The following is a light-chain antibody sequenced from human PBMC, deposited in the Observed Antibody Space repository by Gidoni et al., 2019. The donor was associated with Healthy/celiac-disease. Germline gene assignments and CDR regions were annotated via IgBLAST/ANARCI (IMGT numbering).Light chain of an antibody. Sequence: IQLTQSPSTLSASVGDRVTITCRASQSISSWLAWYQQKPGKDPKLLIYKESSLESGVPSRFSGSGSGTEFTLTISSLQPDDFATYYCQQYNSYPTFGQGTKVEIK. V-gene: IGKV1-5*03. J-gene: IGKJ1*01. CDR2: KES. CDR3: QQYNSYPT. CDR1: QSISSW.